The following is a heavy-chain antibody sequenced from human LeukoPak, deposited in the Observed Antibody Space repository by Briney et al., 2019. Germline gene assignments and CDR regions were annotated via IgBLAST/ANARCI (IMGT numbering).Heavy chain of an antibody. V-gene: IGHV4-31*03. CDR3: ARAIYRSSSAESFDY. J-gene: IGHJ4*02. CDR1: GGSISSGGYY. CDR2: IYYSGST. Sequence: SETLSLTCTVSGGSISSGGYYWSWIRQHPGKGLEWIGYIYYSGSTYYNPSLKSRVTISVDTSKNQFSLKLSSVTAADTAVYYCARAIYRSSSAESFDYWGQGTLVTVSS. D-gene: IGHD6-6*01.